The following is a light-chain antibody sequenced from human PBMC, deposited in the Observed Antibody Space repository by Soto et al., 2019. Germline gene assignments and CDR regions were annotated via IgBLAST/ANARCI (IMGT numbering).Light chain of an antibody. CDR2: EVS. CDR1: SSDVGGYDY. CDR3: SSYAANTQGV. J-gene: IGLJ1*01. V-gene: IGLV2-8*01. Sequence: SVLTERRAGYGCPGQSVTISCTGTSSDVGGYDYVSWYQQHPGKAPKLMIFEVSKRPSGVPDRFSGSKSGNTASLTVSGLQAEDEADYYCSSYAANTQGVFGTGTKVTVL.